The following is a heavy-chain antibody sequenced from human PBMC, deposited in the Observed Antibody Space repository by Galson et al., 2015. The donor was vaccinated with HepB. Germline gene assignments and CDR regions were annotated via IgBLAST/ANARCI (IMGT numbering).Heavy chain of an antibody. CDR1: GFTFSSYA. CDR3: ANRPGITIFGVVFTLSDTEDDMDV. D-gene: IGHD3-3*01. Sequence: SLRLSCAASGFTFSSYAMSWVRQAPGKGLEWVSTMSGSGGSTLYADSVKGRFTISRDNSQNTLYLQMNSLRAEDTAVYYCANRPGITIFGVVFTLSDTEDDMDVWGQGTTVTVSS. CDR2: MSGSGGST. J-gene: IGHJ6*02. V-gene: IGHV3-23*01.